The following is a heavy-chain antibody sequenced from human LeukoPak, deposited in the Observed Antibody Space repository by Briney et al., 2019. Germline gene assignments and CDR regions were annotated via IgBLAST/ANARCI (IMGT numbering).Heavy chain of an antibody. CDR3: ARDGYGYNYMDV. V-gene: IGHV3-53*01. Sequence: GGSLRLSCAASGFTVSSNFMSWVRQAPGKGLEWVSVIYSGGTPYYADSVKGRFTISRDISKNTLHLQMNSLRAEDTAVYYCARDGYGYNYMDVWGRGTTVTVSS. D-gene: IGHD5-12*01. CDR1: GFTVSSNF. J-gene: IGHJ6*03. CDR2: IYSGGTP.